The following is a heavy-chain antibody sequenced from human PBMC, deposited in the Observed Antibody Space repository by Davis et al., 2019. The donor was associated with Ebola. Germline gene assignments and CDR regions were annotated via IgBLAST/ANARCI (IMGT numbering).Heavy chain of an antibody. CDR2: IIGNGGGT. Sequence: ASVKVSCKASGYTFSDYYIQWVRQAPGQGLEWMGWIIGNGGGTKYAQKFQGRVTMTRDTSISTAYMELNRLTSDDTAVYYCARAVGGRYHRMDVWGQGTTVTVSS. CDR3: ARAVGGRYHRMDV. CDR1: GYTFSDYY. J-gene: IGHJ6*02. V-gene: IGHV1-2*02. D-gene: IGHD1-26*01.